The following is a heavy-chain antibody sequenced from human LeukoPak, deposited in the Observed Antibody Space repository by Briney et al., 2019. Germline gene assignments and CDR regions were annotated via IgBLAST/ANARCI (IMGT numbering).Heavy chain of an antibody. CDR1: GFTFSGDN. CDR2: ISSGGGTI. V-gene: IGHV3-23*01. J-gene: IGHJ4*02. D-gene: IGHD1-1*01. CDR3: AKNPSTTNSGVHYDY. Sequence: GGSLRLSCAASGFTFSGDNMNWVRQAPGKGLDWVSAISSGGGTIYYADSVKGRFTISRDNSKNTLYLQLNGLRAEDTAVYYCAKNPSTTNSGVHYDYWGQGAPVTVSS.